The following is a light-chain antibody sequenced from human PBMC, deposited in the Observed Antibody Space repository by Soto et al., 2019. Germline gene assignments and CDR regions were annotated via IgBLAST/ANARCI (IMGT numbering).Light chain of an antibody. CDR2: EAS. Sequence: EIVLTQSPATLSLSPGERATLSCRASQSISTYLAWYQQKPGQPPRLLMYEASNRAYGIPARFRGSGSGTDFTLTISSLEPEDFAVYYCQQRRNSSFGGGTKVDIK. J-gene: IGKJ4*01. V-gene: IGKV3-11*01. CDR1: QSISTY. CDR3: QQRRNSS.